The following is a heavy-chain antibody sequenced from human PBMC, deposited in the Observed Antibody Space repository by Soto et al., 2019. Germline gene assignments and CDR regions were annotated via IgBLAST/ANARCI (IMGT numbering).Heavy chain of an antibody. J-gene: IGHJ5*02. CDR2: VSQGGTTAYMSERETT. Sequence: QVQLQESGPGLLRPSETLSLTCSVSGVSIDNFFWSWIRQTPGKGLEWLGSVSQGGTTAYMSERETTSYNPSLASRTPISPDLPKSQLSLKLTSVSAAATSLDYCAGDRGWITVPSKPVGECFDPWGQGSLVTASS. D-gene: IGHD3-10*01. V-gene: IGHV4-59*03. CDR3: AGDRGWITVPSKPVGECFDP. CDR1: GVSIDNFF.